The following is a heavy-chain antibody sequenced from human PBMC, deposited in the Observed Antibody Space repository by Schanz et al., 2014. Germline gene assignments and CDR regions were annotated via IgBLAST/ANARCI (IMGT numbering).Heavy chain of an antibody. CDR3: AKDGVPSPWVCFGGYCYSGGADY. CDR1: GFTFSDYY. Sequence: QVQLVESGGGLVKPGGSLRLSCVASGFTFSDYYMSWIRQAPGKGLEWVSYISSSSSYTNYADSVKGRFTISRDTSGNTLYLQMNSLTGEDTAVYYCAKDGVPSPWVCFGGYCYSGGADYWGQGTLVTVSS. CDR2: ISSSSSYT. V-gene: IGHV3-11*05. D-gene: IGHD2-21*02. J-gene: IGHJ4*02.